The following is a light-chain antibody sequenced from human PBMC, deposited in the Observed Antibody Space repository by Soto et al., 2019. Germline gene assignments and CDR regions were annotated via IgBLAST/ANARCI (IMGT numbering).Light chain of an antibody. CDR3: QQYDVYST. J-gene: IGKJ1*01. CDR2: KAS. CDR1: QSISSW. Sequence: DFQMTQSPSTLSASVGDRVTITCRASQSISSWLAWYQQKPGKAPKLLIYKASSLESGVPSRFSGSGSGTEFTLTISSLQPDDFATYYCQQYDVYSTFGQGTKVDIK. V-gene: IGKV1-5*03.